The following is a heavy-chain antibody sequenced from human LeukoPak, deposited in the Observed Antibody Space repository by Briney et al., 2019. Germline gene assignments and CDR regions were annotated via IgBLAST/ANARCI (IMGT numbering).Heavy chain of an antibody. Sequence: PSETLSLTCTVSGGSISSYYWSWIRQPPGKGLEWIGYIYYSGSTNYNPSLKSRVTISVDTSKNQFSLKLSSVTAADTAVYYCASTAIREYFQHWGQGTLVTVSS. CDR1: GGSISSYY. J-gene: IGHJ1*01. D-gene: IGHD2-2*02. CDR2: IYYSGST. V-gene: IGHV4-59*01. CDR3: ASTAIREYFQH.